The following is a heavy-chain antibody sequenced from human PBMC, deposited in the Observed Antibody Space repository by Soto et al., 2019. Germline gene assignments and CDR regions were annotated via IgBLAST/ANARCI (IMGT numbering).Heavy chain of an antibody. CDR1: GGSISSSSYY. J-gene: IGHJ2*01. CDR2: IYYSGST. D-gene: IGHD3-3*01. CDR3: ARIRYYDFWSGKHYGDWYFDL. V-gene: IGHV4-39*01. Sequence: SETLSLTCTVSGGSISSSSYYWGWIRQPPGKGLEWIGSIYYSGSTYYNPSLKSRVTISVDTSKNQFSLKLSSVTAADTAVYYCARIRYYDFWSGKHYGDWYFDLWGRGTLVTVSS.